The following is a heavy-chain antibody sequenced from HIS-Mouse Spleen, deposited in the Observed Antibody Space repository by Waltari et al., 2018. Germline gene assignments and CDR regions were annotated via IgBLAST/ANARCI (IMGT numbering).Heavy chain of an antibody. CDR1: GFTFRSYW. Sequence: EVQLVESGGGLVQTGGSLRLSCAASGFTFRSYWMHWVRQAPGKGLVWVLSMSRDGSSTSYADSVKGRFTISRDNAKNTRYLQMNSLRAEDTAVYYCARGWGLSFDYWGQGTLVTVSS. CDR2: MSRDGSST. J-gene: IGHJ4*02. CDR3: ARGWGLSFDY. V-gene: IGHV3-74*01. D-gene: IGHD1-26*01.